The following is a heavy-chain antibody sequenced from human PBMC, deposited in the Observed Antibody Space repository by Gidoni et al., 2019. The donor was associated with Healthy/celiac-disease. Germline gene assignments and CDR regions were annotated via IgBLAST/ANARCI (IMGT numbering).Heavy chain of an antibody. V-gene: IGHV3-33*01. CDR2: IWYDGSNK. CDR1: GFTFSSYG. Sequence: QVQLVESGGGVVQPGRSLRLSCAASGFTFSSYGMHWVRQAPGKGLEWVAVIWYDGSNKYYADSVKGRFTISRDNSKNTLYLQMNSLRAEDTAVYYCARVGERGYDSRYYYYMDVWGKGTTVTVSS. D-gene: IGHD5-12*01. J-gene: IGHJ6*03. CDR3: ARVGERGYDSRYYYYMDV.